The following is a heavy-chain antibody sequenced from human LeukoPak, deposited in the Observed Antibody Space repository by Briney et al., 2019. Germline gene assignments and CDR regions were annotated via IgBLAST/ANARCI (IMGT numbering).Heavy chain of an antibody. D-gene: IGHD2/OR15-2a*01. Sequence: GSLRLSCAVSGFTFSSYSMTWVRQAPGKGLEWVSHINSDGSWTSYADSVKGRFTISKDNAKNTVYLQMNNLRAEDTAVYYCVSFYETYWGRGTLVTVSS. J-gene: IGHJ4*02. V-gene: IGHV3-74*01. CDR2: INSDGSWT. CDR1: GFTFSSYS. CDR3: VSFYETY.